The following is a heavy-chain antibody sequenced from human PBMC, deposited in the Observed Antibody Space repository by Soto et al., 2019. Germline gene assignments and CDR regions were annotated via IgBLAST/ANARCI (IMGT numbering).Heavy chain of an antibody. V-gene: IGHV4-30-4*01. D-gene: IGHD2-21*01. CDR2: IYSSGST. Sequence: QVQLQESGPGLVKPSQTLSLTCTVSGGSISSGDYYWSWIRQPPGKGLEWIGSIYSSGSTYYNPSLPGRLTMSLDTSKNQFSLKLSSVTAADTAVYYCARMQYSHFDCWGQGTLVTVSS. CDR1: GGSISSGDYY. CDR3: ARMQYSHFDC. J-gene: IGHJ4*02.